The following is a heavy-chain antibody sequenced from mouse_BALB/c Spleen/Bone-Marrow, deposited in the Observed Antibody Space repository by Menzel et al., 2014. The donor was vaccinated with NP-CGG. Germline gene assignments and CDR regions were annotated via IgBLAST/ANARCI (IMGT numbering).Heavy chain of an antibody. D-gene: IGHD1-1*01. CDR2: IDPANGNT. CDR1: GFNIKDTY. J-gene: IGHJ3*01. CDR3: AMYYYGSSLFAY. Sequence: EVHLVESGAELVKPGASVKLSCTASGFNIKDTYIHWVKQRPEQGLEWIGRIDPANGNTKYDPKFQGKATITADTSSDTAYLQLSSLTSEDTAVYYCAMYYYGSSLFAYWGQGTLVTVSA. V-gene: IGHV14-3*02.